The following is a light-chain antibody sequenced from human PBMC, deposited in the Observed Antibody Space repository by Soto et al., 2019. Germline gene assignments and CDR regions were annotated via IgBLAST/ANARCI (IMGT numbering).Light chain of an antibody. CDR2: KAS. V-gene: IGKV1-5*03. CDR3: QQYDTYWT. CDR1: QSINNW. J-gene: IGKJ1*01. Sequence: DIQMTQSPPTLSASVGDRVTITCRASQSINNWLDWYQQKPGKAPKLLIYKASNLDIGVPSRFSGSGSGTEFTLTICSLQSDDFATYYCQQYDTYWTFGQGTKVEIK.